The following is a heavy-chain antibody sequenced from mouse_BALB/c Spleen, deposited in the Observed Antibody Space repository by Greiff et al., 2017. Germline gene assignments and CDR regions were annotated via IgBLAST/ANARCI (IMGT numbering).Heavy chain of an antibody. CDR3: ARLGPVYFDY. CDR2: ISSGSSTI. J-gene: IGHJ2*01. D-gene: IGHD4-1*01. V-gene: IGHV5-17*02. CDR1: GFTFSSFG. Sequence: EVQGVESGGGLVQPGGSRKLSCAASGFTFSSFGMHWVRQAPEKGLEWVAYISSGSSTIYYADTVKGRFTISRDNPKNTLFLQMTSLRSEDTAMYYCARLGPVYFDYWGQGTTLTVSS.